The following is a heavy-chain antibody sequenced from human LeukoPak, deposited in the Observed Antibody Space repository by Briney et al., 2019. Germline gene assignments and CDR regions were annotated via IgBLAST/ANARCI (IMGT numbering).Heavy chain of an antibody. CDR2: ISSSGSTI. CDR3: ARGYFDWLLGPFDY. D-gene: IGHD3-9*01. CDR1: GFTFSSYE. V-gene: IGHV3-48*03. Sequence: GGSLRLSCAASGFTFSSYEMNWVRQAPGKGLEWVSYISSSGSTIYYADSVKGRFTISRDNAKNSLYLQMNSLRAEDTAVYYCARGYFDWLLGPFDYWGQGTLVTVSS. J-gene: IGHJ4*02.